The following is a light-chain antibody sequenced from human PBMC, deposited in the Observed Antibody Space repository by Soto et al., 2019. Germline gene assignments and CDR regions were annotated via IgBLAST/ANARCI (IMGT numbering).Light chain of an antibody. CDR3: QQSYSTPPMYT. J-gene: IGKJ2*01. V-gene: IGKV1-39*01. CDR2: AAS. CDR1: QSINSS. Sequence: DIQMTQSPSSLSTSVGDRVTITCRASQSINSSLNWYQQKPGKAPKVLIYAASSLQSGVPSRFSGSGTGTDFTITISTLQPEYFATYYCQQSYSTPPMYTFGRGTKLEIK.